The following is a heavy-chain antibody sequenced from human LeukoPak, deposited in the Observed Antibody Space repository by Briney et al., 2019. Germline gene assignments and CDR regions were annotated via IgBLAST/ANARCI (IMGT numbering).Heavy chain of an antibody. CDR3: ARDRTGIAAAGTDY. CDR2: IIPILGIA. J-gene: IGHJ4*02. CDR1: GGTFSSHA. D-gene: IGHD6-13*01. V-gene: IGHV1-69*04. Sequence: SVKVSCKASGGTFSSHAISWVRQAPGQGLEWMGRIIPILGIANYAQKFQGRVTITADKSTSTAYMELSSLRSEDTAVYYCARDRTGIAAAGTDYWGQGTLVTVSS.